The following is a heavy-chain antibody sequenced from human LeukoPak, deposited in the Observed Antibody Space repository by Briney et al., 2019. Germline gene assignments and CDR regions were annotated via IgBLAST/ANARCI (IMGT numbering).Heavy chain of an antibody. D-gene: IGHD5-18*01. CDR1: GFTFSSYG. J-gene: IGHJ4*02. Sequence: GGSLRLSCAASGFTFSSYGMHWVRQAPGKGLEWVAVISYDGSNKYYADSVKGRFTISRDNSKNTLYLQMNSLRAEDTAVYYCAKAHTAMSPFDYWGQGTLVTVSS. CDR3: AKAHTAMSPFDY. CDR2: ISYDGSNK. V-gene: IGHV3-30*18.